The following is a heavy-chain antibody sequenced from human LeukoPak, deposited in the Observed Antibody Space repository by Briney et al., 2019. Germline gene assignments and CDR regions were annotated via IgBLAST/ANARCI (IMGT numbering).Heavy chain of an antibody. CDR1: GGSISSGGYY. J-gene: IGHJ6*03. Sequence: PSETPSLTCTVSGGSISSGGYYWSWIRQHPGKGLEWIGYIYYSGSTYYNPSLKSRVTISVDTSKNQFSLKLSSVTAADTAVYYCAREPSSYYYYMDVWGKGTTVTVSS. CDR2: IYYSGST. V-gene: IGHV4-31*03. D-gene: IGHD3-10*01. CDR3: AREPSSYYYYMDV.